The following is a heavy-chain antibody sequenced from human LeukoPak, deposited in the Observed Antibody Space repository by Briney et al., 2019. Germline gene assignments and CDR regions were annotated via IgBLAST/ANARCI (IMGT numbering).Heavy chain of an antibody. D-gene: IGHD3-22*01. J-gene: IGHJ4*02. Sequence: GGSLRLSCAASGFTFSSYAMSWVRQAPGKGLEWVSAISGSGGSTYYADFVKGRFTISRDNSKNTLYLQMNSLRAEDTAVYYCAKVADYYDSRELDYWGQGTLVTVSS. CDR1: GFTFSSYA. V-gene: IGHV3-23*01. CDR3: AKVADYYDSRELDY. CDR2: ISGSGGST.